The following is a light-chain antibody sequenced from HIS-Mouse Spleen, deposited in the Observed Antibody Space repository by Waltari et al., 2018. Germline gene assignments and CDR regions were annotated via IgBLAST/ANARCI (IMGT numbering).Light chain of an antibody. CDR2: DVS. V-gene: IGLV2-14*03. CDR1: SSAVGGYNY. J-gene: IGLJ2*01. Sequence: QSALTQPASVSGSPGQSITIPCTGTSSAVGGYNYVSGYQQHPGKAPKLMIYDVSNRPSGVSNRFSGSKSGNTASLTISGLQAEDEADYYCSSYTSSSFNVVFGGGTKLTVL. CDR3: SSYTSSSFNVV.